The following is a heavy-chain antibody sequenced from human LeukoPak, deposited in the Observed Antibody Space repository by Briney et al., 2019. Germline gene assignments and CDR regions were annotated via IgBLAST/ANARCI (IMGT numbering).Heavy chain of an antibody. CDR3: ARDRTKLGITYYFDY. D-gene: IGHD7-27*01. CDR2: IYYSGST. Sequence: PSETLSLTCTVSGGSISSGDYYWSWIRQPPGKGLEWIGYIYYSGSTYYNPSLKSRVTISVDTSKNQFSLKLSSVTAADTAVYYCARDRTKLGITYYFDYWGQGTLVTVSS. J-gene: IGHJ4*02. V-gene: IGHV4-30-4*01. CDR1: GGSISSGDYY.